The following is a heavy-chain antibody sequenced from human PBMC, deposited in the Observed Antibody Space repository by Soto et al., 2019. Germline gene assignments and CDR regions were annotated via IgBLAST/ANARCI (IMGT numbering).Heavy chain of an antibody. D-gene: IGHD5-18*01. J-gene: IGHJ6*02. CDR1: GGTFSSYA. CDR2: IIPIFGTA. CDR3: ARGLGYSYGHAYYYYGMDV. V-gene: IGHV1-69*13. Sequence: SLKVPCKSSGGTFSSYASIWVRQAAGQGLEWMGGIIPIFGTANYAQKFQGRVTITADESTSTAYMELSSLRSEDTAVYYCARGLGYSYGHAYYYYGMDVWGQGTTVTVSS.